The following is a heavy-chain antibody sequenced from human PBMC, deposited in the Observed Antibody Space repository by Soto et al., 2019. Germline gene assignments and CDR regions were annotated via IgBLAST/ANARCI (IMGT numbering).Heavy chain of an antibody. Sequence: SVKVSCKASGGTFSSYAISWVRQAPGQGLEWMGGIIPNFGTANYAQKFQGRVTITADDSTSTAYMELSSLRSEATAVYYCARRFVSVAGTDYYYYYGMDVWGQGTTVTVSS. D-gene: IGHD6-19*01. J-gene: IGHJ6*02. CDR1: GGTFSSYA. CDR3: ARRFVSVAGTDYYYYYGMDV. V-gene: IGHV1-69*13. CDR2: IIPNFGTA.